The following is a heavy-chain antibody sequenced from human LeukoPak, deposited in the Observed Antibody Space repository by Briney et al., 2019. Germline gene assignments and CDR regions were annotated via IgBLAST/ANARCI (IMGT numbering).Heavy chain of an antibody. Sequence: ASVKVSCKASGYTFTSYAMRWVRQAPGQRLEWMGWINAGNGNTKYSQKFQGRVTITRDTSASTAYMELSSLRSEDTAVYYCARVGSGSYYGFGYWGQGTLVTVSS. CDR3: ARVGSGSYYGFGY. V-gene: IGHV1-3*01. D-gene: IGHD1-26*01. J-gene: IGHJ4*02. CDR1: GYTFTSYA. CDR2: INAGNGNT.